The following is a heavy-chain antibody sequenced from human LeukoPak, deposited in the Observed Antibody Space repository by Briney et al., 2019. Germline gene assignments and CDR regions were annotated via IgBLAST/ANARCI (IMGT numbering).Heavy chain of an antibody. CDR1: GFTFSDYY. V-gene: IGHV3-11*03. CDR3: ARCGTPNNYHYYGMDV. Sequence: GGSLRLSCAASGFTFSDYYMSWIRQAPGKGLEWVSYISISGTYTNYADSVKGRFTISRDNAKNSLYLQMNSLRAEDTAVYYCARCGTPNNYHYYGMDVWGQGTLVTVSS. J-gene: IGHJ6*02. D-gene: IGHD1-26*01. CDR2: ISISGTYT.